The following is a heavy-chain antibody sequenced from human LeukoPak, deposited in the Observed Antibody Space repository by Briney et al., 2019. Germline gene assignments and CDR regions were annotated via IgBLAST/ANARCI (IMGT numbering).Heavy chain of an antibody. CDR1: GYSISSGSY. D-gene: IGHD5-24*01. CDR3: ARLPETRYCFDY. J-gene: IGHJ4*02. CDR2: VYHSGSA. V-gene: IGHV4-38-2*02. Sequence: SETLSLTCTVSGYSISSGSYWGWIRQPPGKGLEWIGSVYHSGSAYYNPSLKSGFTISVDTSKNQFSLKLSSVTAADTAVYYCARLPETRYCFDYWGQGTLVTVSS.